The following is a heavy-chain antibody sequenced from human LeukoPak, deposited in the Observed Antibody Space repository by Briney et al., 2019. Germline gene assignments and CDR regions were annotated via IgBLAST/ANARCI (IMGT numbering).Heavy chain of an antibody. V-gene: IGHV4-59*01. Sequence: PSETLSLTCTVSGGSISSYYWSWIRQPPEKGLEWIGYIYYSGSTNYNPSLKSRVTISVDTSKNQFSLKLSSVTAADTAVYYCARVRGEGASWYDYFDYWGQGTLVTVSS. J-gene: IGHJ4*02. D-gene: IGHD6-13*01. CDR3: ARVRGEGASWYDYFDY. CDR1: GGSISSYY. CDR2: IYYSGST.